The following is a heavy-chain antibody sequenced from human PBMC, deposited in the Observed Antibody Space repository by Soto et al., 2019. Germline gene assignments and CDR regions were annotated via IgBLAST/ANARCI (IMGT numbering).Heavy chain of an antibody. V-gene: IGHV4-39*01. Sequence: SETPSLTCTVSSAPVSSTTYTWGWIRQPPGKGLEWVASVYYGGRSYYNPSLNSRVTISVDTSKNQFSLKMTSVTAADTAVYFCARLNGYCISTNCHFYYGMAVWGQGTTVTVSS. CDR2: VYYGGRS. CDR1: SAPVSSTTYT. D-gene: IGHD2-2*01. CDR3: ARLNGYCISTNCHFYYGMAV. J-gene: IGHJ6*02.